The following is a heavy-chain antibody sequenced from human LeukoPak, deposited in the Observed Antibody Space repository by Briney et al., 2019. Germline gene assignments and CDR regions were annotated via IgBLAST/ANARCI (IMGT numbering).Heavy chain of an antibody. CDR1: GFTFSNYW. J-gene: IGHJ4*02. Sequence: GGSLRLSCAASGFTFSNYWMSWVRQAPGRGLEWVAHIKQDGSKTFYVDSVKGRFTISRDNAKNSLYLQMDSLRAEDTAVYFSARDHWWGEFDYRGQGALVTVSS. CDR2: IKQDGSKT. D-gene: IGHD2-8*02. V-gene: IGHV3-7*05. CDR3: ARDHWWGEFDY.